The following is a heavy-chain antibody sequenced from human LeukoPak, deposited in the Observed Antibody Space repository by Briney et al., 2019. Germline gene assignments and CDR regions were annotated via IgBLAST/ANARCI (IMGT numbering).Heavy chain of an antibody. CDR3: ARGRIAAAGYHYYYYGMDV. CDR2: MNPNSGNT. J-gene: IGHJ6*02. V-gene: IGHV1-8*01. D-gene: IGHD6-13*01. Sequence: ASVKVSCKPSGYTFTSYDISWVRQATGQGLEWMGWMNPNSGNTGYAQKFQGRVTMTRNTSISTAYMELSSLRSEDTAVYYCARGRIAAAGYHYYYYGMDVWGQGTTVTVSS. CDR1: GYTFTSYD.